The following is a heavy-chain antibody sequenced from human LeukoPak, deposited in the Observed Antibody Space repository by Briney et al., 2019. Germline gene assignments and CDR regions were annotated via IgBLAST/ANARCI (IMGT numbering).Heavy chain of an antibody. CDR2: IYSSGTT. D-gene: IGHD5-24*01. J-gene: IGHJ4*02. CDR1: GGSISSGRYY. V-gene: IGHV4-61*02. Sequence: SQTLSLTCTVSGGSISSGRYYWNWTRQPAGKGREWIGRIYSSGTTNYNTSRKSRVTISVDTSNNQFSLKLSSVTAADTAVYYCARDGYNTPGYWGQGTLVTVSS. CDR3: ARDGYNTPGY.